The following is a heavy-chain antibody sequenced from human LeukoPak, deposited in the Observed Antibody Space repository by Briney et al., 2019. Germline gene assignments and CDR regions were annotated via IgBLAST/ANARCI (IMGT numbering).Heavy chain of an antibody. Sequence: GASVKVSCKASGGTFSSYAISWVRQAPGQGLEWMGGIIPIFGTANYAQKFQGRVTITADKSTSTAYMELSSLRSEDTAVYYCARGMGDSSGYYYLVFDYWGQGTLVTVSS. CDR2: IIPIFGTA. J-gene: IGHJ4*02. CDR3: ARGMGDSSGYYYLVFDY. D-gene: IGHD3-22*01. V-gene: IGHV1-69*06. CDR1: GGTFSSYA.